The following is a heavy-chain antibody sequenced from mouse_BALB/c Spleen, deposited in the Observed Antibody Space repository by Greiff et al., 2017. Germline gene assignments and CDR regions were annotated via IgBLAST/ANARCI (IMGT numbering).Heavy chain of an antibody. Sequence: VMLVESGPGLVAPSQSLSITCTVSGFSLTSYGVHWVRQPPGKGLEWLGVIWAGGSTNYNSALMSRLSISKDNSKSQVFLKMNSLQTDDTAMYSCAREGGGDGYFEVWGAGGTGTASS. CDR2: IWAGGST. CDR3: AREGGGDGYFEV. J-gene: IGHJ1*01. CDR1: GFSLTSYG. V-gene: IGHV2-9*02.